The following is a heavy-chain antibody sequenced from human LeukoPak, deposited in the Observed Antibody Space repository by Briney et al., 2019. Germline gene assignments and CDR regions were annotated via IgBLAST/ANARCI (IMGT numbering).Heavy chain of an antibody. Sequence: GGSLRLSCAASGFTFSNYSMNWVRQAPGKGLEWVSSISSTSTYIYYADSLKGRFTISRDNAKNSLYLQMNSLRAEDTAVYSCAIDPGYYDSSGYLDYWGQGTLVTVSS. CDR2: ISSTSTYI. J-gene: IGHJ4*02. D-gene: IGHD3-22*01. CDR1: GFTFSNYS. V-gene: IGHV3-21*01. CDR3: AIDPGYYDSSGYLDY.